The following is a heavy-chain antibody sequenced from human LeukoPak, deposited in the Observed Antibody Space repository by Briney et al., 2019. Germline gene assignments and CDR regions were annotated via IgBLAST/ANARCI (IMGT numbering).Heavy chain of an antibody. CDR2: ISGSGGST. CDR1: GFTFSSFG. CDR3: AKCGGYYYYMDV. D-gene: IGHD3-16*01. J-gene: IGHJ6*03. Sequence: GGSLRLSCAASGFTFSSFGMSWVRQAPGKGLEWVSAISGSGGSTYYADSVKGRFTISRDNSKNTLYLQMNSLRAEDTAVYYCAKCGGYYYYMDVWGKGTTVTISS. V-gene: IGHV3-23*01.